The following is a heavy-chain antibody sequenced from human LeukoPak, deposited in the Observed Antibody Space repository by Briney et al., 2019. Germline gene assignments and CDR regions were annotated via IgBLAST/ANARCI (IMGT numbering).Heavy chain of an antibody. CDR3: ARVEAGPIGFDP. V-gene: IGHV1-69*05. CDR2: IIPIFGTA. CDR1: GGTFSSYA. D-gene: IGHD5-24*01. J-gene: IGHJ5*02. Sequence: SVKVSCKASGGTFSSYAISWVRQAPGQGLEWMGGIIPIFGTANYAQKFQGRVTITTDESTSTAYMELSSLRSEDTAVYYCARVEAGPIGFDPWGQGTLVTVSS.